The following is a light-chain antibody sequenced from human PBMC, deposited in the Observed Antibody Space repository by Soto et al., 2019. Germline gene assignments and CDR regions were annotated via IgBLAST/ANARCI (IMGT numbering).Light chain of an antibody. CDR2: GAS. Sequence: ENVLTQSPGIPSLSPGERATLSCRASQSVSNDFLAWYQQKPGQAPRLLIYGASTRATDVPDRFSGSGSGADFTLTISRLEPEDFAVYYCQQYGSSPPRTFGQGTKVDI. CDR3: QQYGSSPPRT. CDR1: QSVSNDF. J-gene: IGKJ1*01. V-gene: IGKV3-20*01.